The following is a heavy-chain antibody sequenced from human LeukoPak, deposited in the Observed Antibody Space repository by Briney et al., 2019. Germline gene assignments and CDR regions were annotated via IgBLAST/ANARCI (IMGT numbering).Heavy chain of an antibody. CDR1: GGSFSGYY. J-gene: IGHJ3*02. D-gene: IGHD1-1*01. CDR3: ASLGYAFDI. V-gene: IGHV4-34*01. CDR2: INHSGST. Sequence: SATLSLTCAVYGGSFSGYYWSWIRQPPGKGLEWIGEINHSGSTNYNPSLKSRVTISVDTSKNQFSLKLSSVTAADTAVYYCASLGYAFDIWGQGTMVTVSS.